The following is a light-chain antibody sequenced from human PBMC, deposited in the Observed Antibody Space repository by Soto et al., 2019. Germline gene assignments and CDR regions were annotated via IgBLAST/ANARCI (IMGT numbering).Light chain of an antibody. V-gene: IGKV1D-12*01. Sequence: DVQLTQSPSSVSASVGDRVTITCRASQGVTTWLAWYQQKPGTAPKLLIFTASSLQSGVPARFSGSGSGTDFSLTINNLQPEDFATYYCQQSHKYPLTFGGGTKVEI. CDR1: QGVTTW. CDR2: TAS. CDR3: QQSHKYPLT. J-gene: IGKJ4*01.